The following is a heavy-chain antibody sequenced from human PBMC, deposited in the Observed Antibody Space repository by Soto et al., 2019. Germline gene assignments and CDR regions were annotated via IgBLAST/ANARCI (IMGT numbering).Heavy chain of an antibody. CDR3: ARLQAADASTN. D-gene: IGHD6-13*01. CDR2: ISVGGST. J-gene: IGHJ4*02. V-gene: IGHV3-23*01. CDR1: GFTFSGYA. Sequence: GGSLRLSCAASGFTFSGYAMNWVRQAPGKGLEWVSGISVGGSTYYTDSVKGRFTISRDNSKNTMYLQMNSLRAEDTATYYCARLQAADASTNWAQGTLVPVSS.